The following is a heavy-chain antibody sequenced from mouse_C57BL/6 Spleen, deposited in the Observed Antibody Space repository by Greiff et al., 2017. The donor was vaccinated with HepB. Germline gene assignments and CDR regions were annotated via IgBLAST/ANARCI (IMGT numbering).Heavy chain of an antibody. CDR3: TRQGNGAIAY. J-gene: IGHJ3*01. V-gene: IGHV1-15*01. CDR1: GYTFTDYE. Sequence: VQLQQSGAELVRPGASVTLSCKASGYTFTDYEMHWVKQTPVHGLEWIGAIDPETGGTAYNQKFKGKAILTADKTSSTAYMELRSLTSEDSAVYYCTRQGNGAIAYWGQGTLVTVSA. CDR2: IDPETGGT.